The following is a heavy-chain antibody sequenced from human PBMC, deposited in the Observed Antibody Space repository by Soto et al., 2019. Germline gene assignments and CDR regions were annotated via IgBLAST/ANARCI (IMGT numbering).Heavy chain of an antibody. Sequence: ASVKVSCKVSGYTLTELSMHWVRQAPGKGLEWMGGFDPEDGETIYAQKFQGRVTMTEDTSTDTAYMELSSLRSEDTAVYYCATTYCSGGSCHSGPIEWGQGTLVTVSS. V-gene: IGHV1-24*01. J-gene: IGHJ4*02. CDR2: FDPEDGET. D-gene: IGHD2-15*01. CDR1: GYTLTELS. CDR3: ATTYCSGGSCHSGPIE.